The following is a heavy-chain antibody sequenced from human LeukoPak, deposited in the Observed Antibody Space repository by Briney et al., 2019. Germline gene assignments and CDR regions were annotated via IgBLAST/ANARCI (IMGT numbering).Heavy chain of an antibody. D-gene: IGHD3-10*01. CDR2: ISAYNGNT. Sequence: VTVSCXASXYTFTSYGISWVRQAPGQGLEWMGWISAYNGNTNYAQKLQGRVTMTTDTSTSTAYMELRSLRSDDTAVYYCARLFGEFNPLDYWGQGTLVTVSS. V-gene: IGHV1-18*01. CDR3: ARLFGEFNPLDY. J-gene: IGHJ4*02. CDR1: XYTFTSYG.